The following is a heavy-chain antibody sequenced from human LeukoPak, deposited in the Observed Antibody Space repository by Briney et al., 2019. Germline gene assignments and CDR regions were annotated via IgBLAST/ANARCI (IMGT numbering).Heavy chain of an antibody. CDR2: FDPEDGET. J-gene: IGHJ6*03. D-gene: IGHD1-1*01. Sequence: ASVKVSCKVSGYTLTDLSMHWVRQAPGKGLEWMGGFDPEDGETIYAQKFQGRVTMTEDTSTDTAYMELSSLRSEDTAVYYCATGRTTGRRYYYMDVWGKGTTVTISS. CDR3: ATGRTTGRRYYYMDV. V-gene: IGHV1-24*01. CDR1: GYTLTDLS.